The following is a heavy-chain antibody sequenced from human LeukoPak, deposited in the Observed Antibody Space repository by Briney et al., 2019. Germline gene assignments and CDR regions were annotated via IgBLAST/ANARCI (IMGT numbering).Heavy chain of an antibody. Sequence: GESLKISCKGSGYSFTSYWIGWVRQMPGKGLEWMGIIYPGDSDTRYSPSFQGQVIVSADKSISTAYLQWSSLKASDTAMYYCARQYCSSTSCFPFDYWGQGTLVTVSS. CDR3: ARQYCSSTSCFPFDY. CDR2: IYPGDSDT. D-gene: IGHD2-2*01. J-gene: IGHJ4*02. V-gene: IGHV5-51*01. CDR1: GYSFTSYW.